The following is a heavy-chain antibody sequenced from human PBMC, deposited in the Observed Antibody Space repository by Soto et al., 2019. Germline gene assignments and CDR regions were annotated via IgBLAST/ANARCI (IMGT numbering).Heavy chain of an antibody. D-gene: IGHD2-8*02. CDR2: INHREST. J-gene: IGHJ4*02. CDR3: ARDKITGLFDY. CDR1: GGSFSGYY. Sequence: QVQLQQWGAGLLKPSETLSLTCAVYGGSFSGYYCTWIRKPPGTGLGWIGEINHRESTNYNPTPKNRVTISLYTSKNHFALKLTSVTAAVTAVYHCARDKITGLFDYWGQGTLVTVSS. V-gene: IGHV4-34*01.